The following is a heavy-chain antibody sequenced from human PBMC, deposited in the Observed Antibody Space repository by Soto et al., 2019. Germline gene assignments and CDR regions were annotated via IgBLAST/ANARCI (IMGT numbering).Heavy chain of an antibody. CDR2: IIPIFGTA. J-gene: IGHJ4*02. CDR1: GGTFSTYS. D-gene: IGHD1-26*01. Sequence: QVQLVQSGAEVKKPVSSVKVSCKNSGGTFSTYSIVWVRQAPGEGLEWMGGIIPIFGTANYAQKFQDRVTITADKTTNTAFMELSSLKSEDTAMYYCASSSGNNYGVGTNYYFDYWGQGTLVTVSS. CDR3: ASSSGNNYGVGTNYYFDY. V-gene: IGHV1-69*06.